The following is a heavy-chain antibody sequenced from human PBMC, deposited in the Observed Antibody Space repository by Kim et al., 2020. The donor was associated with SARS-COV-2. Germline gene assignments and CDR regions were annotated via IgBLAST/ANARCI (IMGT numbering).Heavy chain of an antibody. Sequence: KVSCKASGGTFSSYAISWVRQAPGQGLEWMGGIIPIFGTANYAQKFQGRVTITADESTSTAYMELSSLRSEDTAVYYCARAVVGATTGYFDYWGQGTLVTVSS. CDR3: ARAVVGATTGYFDY. J-gene: IGHJ4*02. D-gene: IGHD1-26*01. CDR2: IIPIFGTA. CDR1: GGTFSSYA. V-gene: IGHV1-69*01.